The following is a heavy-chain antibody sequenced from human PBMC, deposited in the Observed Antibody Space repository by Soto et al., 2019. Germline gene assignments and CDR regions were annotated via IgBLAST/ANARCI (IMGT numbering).Heavy chain of an antibody. Sequence: VQLVQSGAEMKKPGSSVRVSCKASGGSFNGYFITWVRQAPGQGLEWVGRVIPMHGSESHARKFGDRITLTADTLTNTDFYDLRSLQSEDTDVAYCATGITPTGYRRYMDVWSKWTKVPVSS. CDR1: GGSFNGYF. D-gene: IGHD1-20*01. J-gene: IGHJ6*03. CDR3: ATGITPTGYRRYMDV. V-gene: IGHV1-69*08. CDR2: VIPMHGSE.